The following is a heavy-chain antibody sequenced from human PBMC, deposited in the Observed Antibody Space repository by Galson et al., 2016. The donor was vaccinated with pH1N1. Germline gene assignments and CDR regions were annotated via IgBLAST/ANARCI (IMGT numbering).Heavy chain of an antibody. CDR3: AREDYYVTDLSDLYVDL. D-gene: IGHD3-10*02. CDR1: GGTFSSYG. J-gene: IGHJ2*01. V-gene: IGHV1-69*13. CDR2: IIPIFGTA. Sequence: SVKVSCKASGGTFSSYGINWVRQAPGQGLEWMGGIIPIFGTAKYAQNFQGRVTITADESTTTSYMELSSLRSEDTAVYFCAREDYYVTDLSDLYVDLWCRGTLLIVSS.